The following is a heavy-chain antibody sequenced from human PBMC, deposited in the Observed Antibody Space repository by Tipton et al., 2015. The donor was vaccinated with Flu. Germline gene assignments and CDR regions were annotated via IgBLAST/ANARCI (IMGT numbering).Heavy chain of an antibody. D-gene: IGHD3-10*01. J-gene: IGHJ3*02. V-gene: IGHV3-7*01. CDR3: ARPVPGTRGAFDI. Sequence: SLRLSCAASGFTFSSYWMSWVRQAPGKGLEWVANIKQDGSEKYYVDSVKGRFTIPRDNAKNPLYLQLNSLRAEDTAVYYCARPVPGTRGAFDIWGQGTMVTVSS. CDR2: IKQDGSEK. CDR1: GFTFSSYW.